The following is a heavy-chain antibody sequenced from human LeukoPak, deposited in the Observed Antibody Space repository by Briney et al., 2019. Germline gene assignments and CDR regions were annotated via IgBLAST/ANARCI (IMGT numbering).Heavy chain of an antibody. CDR1: GFTFSSYG. D-gene: IGHD2-15*01. CDR2: IWYDGSNK. CDR3: SKDEVVVGATQGADY. Sequence: GGSLRLSCAASGFTFSSYGMHWVRQAPGKGLEWVAVIWYDGSNKYYVDSVKGRFTISRDNSKNTLYLQMNSLRAEDTAMYYCSKDEVVVGATQGADYWGQGTLVTVSS. J-gene: IGHJ4*02. V-gene: IGHV3-33*06.